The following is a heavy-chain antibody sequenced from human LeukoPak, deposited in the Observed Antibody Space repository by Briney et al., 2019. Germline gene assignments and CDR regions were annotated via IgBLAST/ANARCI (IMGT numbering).Heavy chain of an antibody. J-gene: IGHJ3*02. CDR3: ASGRDGYLDAFDI. CDR1: GGTFSSYA. Sequence: VASVKVSCKASGGTFSSYAISWVRQAPGQGLEWMGGIIPIFGTANYAQKFQGRVTITTDESTSTAYMELSSLRSEDTAVYYCASGRDGYLDAFDIWGQGTMVTVSS. V-gene: IGHV1-69*05. D-gene: IGHD5-24*01. CDR2: IIPIFGTA.